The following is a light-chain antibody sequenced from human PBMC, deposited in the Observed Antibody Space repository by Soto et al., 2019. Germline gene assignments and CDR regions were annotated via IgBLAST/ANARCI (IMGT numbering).Light chain of an antibody. CDR2: WAS. Sequence: EIVMTQSPATLSVSPGERATLSCRASQSIGSTLAWFQQKPGQPPRLLISWASNRVSGVPDRFRGSGSETDSTLTISSLQAEDVAVYYCQQYHSDPITFGQGTRL. V-gene: IGKV3-15*01. J-gene: IGKJ5*01. CDR1: QSIGST. CDR3: QQYHSDPIT.